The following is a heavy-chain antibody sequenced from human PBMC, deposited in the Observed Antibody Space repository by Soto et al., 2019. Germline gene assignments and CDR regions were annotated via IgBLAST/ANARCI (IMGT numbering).Heavy chain of an antibody. D-gene: IGHD6-13*01. CDR1: GFTFSSYA. CDR2: ISYDGSNK. V-gene: IGHV3-30-3*01. Sequence: GGSLRLSCAASGFTFSSYAMHWVRQAPGKGLEWVAVISYDGSNKYYADSVKGRFTISRDNSKNTLYLQMNSLRAEDTAVYYCAREGSIAAAGCLDYWGQGTLVTVSS. J-gene: IGHJ4*02. CDR3: AREGSIAAAGCLDY.